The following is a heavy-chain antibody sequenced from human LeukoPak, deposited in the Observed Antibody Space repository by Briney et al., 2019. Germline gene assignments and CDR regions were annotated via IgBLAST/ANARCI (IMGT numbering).Heavy chain of an antibody. CDR3: VRVKGSYFDY. CDR2: ISSSGSAI. Sequence: GGSLRLSCAASGFPLSSYGINWVRQAPGKGLEWVSYISSSGSAIYYVDSVKGRFTVSRDNAKNSLFLQMNSPRAEDTAVYYCVRVKGSYFDYWGQGALVTVSS. CDR1: GFPLSSYG. V-gene: IGHV3-48*01. D-gene: IGHD2-15*01. J-gene: IGHJ4*02.